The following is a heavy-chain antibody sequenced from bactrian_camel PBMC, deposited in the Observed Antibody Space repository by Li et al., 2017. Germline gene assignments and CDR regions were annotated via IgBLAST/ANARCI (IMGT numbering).Heavy chain of an antibody. CDR1: GGIYGTYC. CDR2: SVVGSDGST. Sequence: VESGGGSVQAGGSLRLSCAVSGGIYGTYCMGWSRQAPGKEREGVATSVVGSDGSTRYADSVKGRFTISRDSATNTLTLQMNSLKPEDTAMYYCATGHLNNHLWLGYVPPDYAFNNWGQGTQVTVS. CDR3: ATGHLNNHLWLGYVPPDYAFNN. J-gene: IGHJ4*01. V-gene: IGHV3S53*01. D-gene: IGHD1*01.